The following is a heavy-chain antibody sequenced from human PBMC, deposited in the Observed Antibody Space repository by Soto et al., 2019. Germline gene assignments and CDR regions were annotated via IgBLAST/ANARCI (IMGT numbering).Heavy chain of an antibody. V-gene: IGHV4-59*08. CDR1: GGSISSYY. D-gene: IGHD6-13*01. J-gene: IGHJ4*02. CDR3: ARLIAAAGLDY. CDR2: IYYSGST. Sequence: LSLTCTVSGGSISSYYWSWIRQPPGKGLEWIGYIYYSGSTNYNPSLKSRVTISVDTSKNQFSLKLSSVTAADTAVYYCARLIAAAGLDYRGQGTLVTVSS.